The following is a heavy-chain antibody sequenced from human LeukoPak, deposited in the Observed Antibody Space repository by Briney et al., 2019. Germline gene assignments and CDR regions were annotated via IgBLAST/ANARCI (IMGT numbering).Heavy chain of an antibody. D-gene: IGHD3-16*02. J-gene: IGHJ4*02. CDR3: ARRKITFGGVIVYYFDY. V-gene: IGHV4-34*01. Sequence: SETLSLTCAVYGGSFSGYYWSWVRQPPGKGLEWIGEINHSGSTNYNPSLKSRVTISVDTSKNQFPLKLSSVTAADTAVYYCARRKITFGGVIVYYFDYWGQGTLVTVSS. CDR2: INHSGST. CDR1: GGSFSGYY.